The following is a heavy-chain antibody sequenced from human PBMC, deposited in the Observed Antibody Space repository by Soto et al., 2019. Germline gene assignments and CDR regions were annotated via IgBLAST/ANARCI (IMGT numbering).Heavy chain of an antibody. Sequence: SKTLSLTCTVSVGSITSGDYYWIWIRHPPGKGLEWIGYMYYPASTYYNPSLKSRVIISIDASKNQFSLKLASVTAADTAVYYCARGAAPFDSWGQGALVTVSS. CDR2: MYYPAST. V-gene: IGHV4-30-4*01. CDR3: ARGAAPFDS. CDR1: VGSITSGDYY. D-gene: IGHD1-26*01. J-gene: IGHJ4*02.